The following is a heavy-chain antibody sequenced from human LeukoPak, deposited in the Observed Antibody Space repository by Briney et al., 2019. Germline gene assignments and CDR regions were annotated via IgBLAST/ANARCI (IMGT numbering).Heavy chain of an antibody. Sequence: PGGSLRLSCAASGFTFSSYAMHWVRQAPGKGLEWVAVISYDGSNKYYADSVKGRFTISRDNSKNTLYLQMNSLRAEDTAVYYCARGSLWYSGSYGPSAYWGQGTLVTVSS. CDR2: ISYDGSNK. CDR3: ARGSLWYSGSYGPSAY. CDR1: GFTFSSYA. J-gene: IGHJ4*02. D-gene: IGHD1-26*01. V-gene: IGHV3-30-3*01.